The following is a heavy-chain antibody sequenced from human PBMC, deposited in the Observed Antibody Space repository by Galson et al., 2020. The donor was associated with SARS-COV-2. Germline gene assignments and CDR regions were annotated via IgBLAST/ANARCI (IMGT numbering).Heavy chain of an antibody. J-gene: IGHJ2*01. CDR2: IKQDGSDK. V-gene: IGHV3-7*04. D-gene: IGHD2-21*01. Sequence: GGSLRLSCAASGFTLSNYWMHWVRQTPGKGLEWVATIKQDGSDKYYVDSGKGRFTVSRDNAKNSLFLQLNSLTAEDTAVYYCVRGLGWFFGLWGRGTLVTVSS. CDR3: VRGLGWFFGL. CDR1: GFTLSNYW.